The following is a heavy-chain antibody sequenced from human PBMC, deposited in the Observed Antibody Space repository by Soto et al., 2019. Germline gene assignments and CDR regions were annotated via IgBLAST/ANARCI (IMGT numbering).Heavy chain of an antibody. V-gene: IGHV5-51*01. CDR2: IYPGDSDT. D-gene: IGHD3-22*01. CDR1: GYSFTSYW. Sequence: GESLKISCKGSGYSFTSYWIGWVRQVPGKGLEWMGIIYPGDSDTRYSPSFQGQVTISADKSISTAYLQWSSLKASDTAMYYCARRNYYDSSGYSPYYYYGMGVRGQGTTVTVSS. J-gene: IGHJ6*02. CDR3: ARRNYYDSSGYSPYYYYGMGV.